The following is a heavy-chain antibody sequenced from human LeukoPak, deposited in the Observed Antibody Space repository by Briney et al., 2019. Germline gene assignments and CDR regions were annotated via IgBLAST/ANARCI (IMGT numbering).Heavy chain of an antibody. V-gene: IGHV3-23*01. CDR2: ITPSGSAT. CDR3: AKSRYSSSSAAHYFDY. J-gene: IGHJ4*02. Sequence: GGSLRLSCTGSGFTFSSNVMTWVRQTPGKGLEWVSAITPSGSATYYADSVKGRFTISRDNSKNTLFVQMNNLRAEDTAVYYCAKSRYSSSSAAHYFDYWGQGTLVTVSS. CDR1: GFTFSSNV. D-gene: IGHD6-6*01.